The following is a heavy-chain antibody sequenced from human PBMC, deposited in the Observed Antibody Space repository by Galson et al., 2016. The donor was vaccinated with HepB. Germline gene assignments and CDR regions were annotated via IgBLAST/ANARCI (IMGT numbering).Heavy chain of an antibody. Sequence: SETLSLTCTVSGGSMSFYYWNWIRQPPGKGLEWIGYTYYTGNTNYNPSLKSQVTISVDTSKNQFSLKLSSVTAADTAVYYCAGTPEGYFDYWGQEILVTVSS. V-gene: IGHV4-59*01. J-gene: IGHJ4*02. CDR2: TYYTGNT. CDR1: GGSMSFYY. CDR3: AGTPEGYFDY.